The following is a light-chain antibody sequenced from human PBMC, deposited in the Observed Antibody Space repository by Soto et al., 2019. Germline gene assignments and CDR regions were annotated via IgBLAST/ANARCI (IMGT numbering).Light chain of an antibody. CDR3: QQYSSSPCT. CDR1: QSVRNSY. CDR2: GAS. Sequence: EILLTQSPGTLSLSTGERATLSCRASQSVRNSYLAWYQQKPGQAPRLLIYGASGRATGIPDRFSGSGSGTDFTLTISRLEPEDFAVYYCQQYSSSPCTFGQGTKLEI. J-gene: IGKJ2*01. V-gene: IGKV3-20*01.